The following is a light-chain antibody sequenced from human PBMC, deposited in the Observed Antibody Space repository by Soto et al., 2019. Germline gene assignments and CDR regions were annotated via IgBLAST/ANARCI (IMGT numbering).Light chain of an antibody. V-gene: IGKV1-5*01. J-gene: IGKJ4*01. CDR1: QSIKTW. CDR2: DAS. Sequence: DFQMTQPHAALPASVGDRVTITCRASQSIKTWLAWYQRKPGRAPNLLIYDASSLQSGVPSRFSGSGSGTDFTLTISCLQSEDFATYYCQQYYSYPLTFGGGTKVDIK. CDR3: QQYYSYPLT.